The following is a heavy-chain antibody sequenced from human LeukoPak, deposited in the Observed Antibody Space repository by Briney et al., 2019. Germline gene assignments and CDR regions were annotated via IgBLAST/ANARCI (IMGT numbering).Heavy chain of an antibody. D-gene: IGHD3-22*01. Sequence: ASVKVSCKASGYTFTGYYMHWVRQAPGQGLEWMGWINPNSGGTNYAQKFQGRVTMTRDTPTSTVYMELSSLRSEDTAVHYCAKDLYHRYYHTSGHTLDYWGQGTLVTVSS. CDR3: AKDLYHRYYHTSGHTLDY. J-gene: IGHJ4*02. CDR1: GYTFTGYY. V-gene: IGHV1-2*02. CDR2: INPNSGGT.